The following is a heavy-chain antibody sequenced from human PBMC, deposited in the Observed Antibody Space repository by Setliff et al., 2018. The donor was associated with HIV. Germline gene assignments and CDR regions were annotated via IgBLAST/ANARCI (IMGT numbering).Heavy chain of an antibody. CDR2: IYTSGKT. J-gene: IGHJ2*01. V-gene: IGHV4-61*09. CDR3: ARAAYSGTYLWEPATDL. D-gene: IGHD1-26*01. CDR1: GDSITRGSYY. Sequence: LSLTCTVSGDSITRGSYYWSWIRQPTGKGLEWIGHIYTSGKTHYSPSLKSRITISADTSKNQLSLNLSSVTAADTAVYYCARAAYSGTYLWEPATDLWGRGTLVTVSS.